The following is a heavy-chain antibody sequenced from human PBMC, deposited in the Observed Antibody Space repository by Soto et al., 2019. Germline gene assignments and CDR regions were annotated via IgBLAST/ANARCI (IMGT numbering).Heavy chain of an antibody. D-gene: IGHD6-19*01. V-gene: IGHV2-26*01. Sequence: QVTLKESGPVLVKPTETLTLRCTVSGLSITNSEMGVSWIRQPPGQPLEWLAHIDSSGEKSYRTFLKSRLAIPKDPSKSPIVPSLAKLDPADTATYYCARRHLAVAVSPWFDPWGQGIPVTVSS. CDR2: IDSSGEK. J-gene: IGHJ5*02. CDR3: ARRHLAVAVSPWFDP. CDR1: GLSITNSEMG.